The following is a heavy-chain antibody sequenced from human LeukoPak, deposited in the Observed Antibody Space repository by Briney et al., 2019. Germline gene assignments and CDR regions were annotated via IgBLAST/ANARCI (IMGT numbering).Heavy chain of an antibody. D-gene: IGHD4-23*01. CDR1: GFILSNYR. V-gene: IGHV3-48*04. Sequence: QPGGSLRLSCAASGFILSNYRMNWVRQAPGKGLEWVSYISSTSSTIYYADPVKGRFTIPRDNAKNSLYLQMNRLRAEDTAVYYCARDTYYGGNPWQPFDYWGQGTLVTVSS. CDR3: ARDTYYGGNPWQPFDY. CDR2: ISSTSSTI. J-gene: IGHJ4*02.